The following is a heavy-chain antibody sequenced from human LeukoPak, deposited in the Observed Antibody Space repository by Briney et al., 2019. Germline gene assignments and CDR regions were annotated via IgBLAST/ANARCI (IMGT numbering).Heavy chain of an antibody. CDR1: GYTFTGYY. CDR3: ARDHGSGIDY. J-gene: IGHJ4*02. Sequence: ASVKVSCKASGYTFTGYYMHWVRQAPGQGLEWMGWINPNSGGTNYAQKFQGRVTMTRDTSISTAYMELRSLVSDGTAGYYCARDHGSGIDYWGQGTLVTVSS. D-gene: IGHD3-10*01. CDR2: INPNSGGT. V-gene: IGHV1-2*02.